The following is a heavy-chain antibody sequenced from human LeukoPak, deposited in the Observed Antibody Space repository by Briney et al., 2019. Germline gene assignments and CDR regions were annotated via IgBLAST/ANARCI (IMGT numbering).Heavy chain of an antibody. CDR3: ARIVLRYFDWLLTPDY. D-gene: IGHD3-9*01. V-gene: IGHV1-18*04. CDR2: ISAYNGNT. CDR1: GYTFTSYG. Sequence: GASVKVSCKASGYTFTSYGISWVRQAPGQGLEWMGWISAYNGNTNYAQKLQGRVTTTTDTSTSTAYMELRSLRSDDTAVYYCARIVLRYFDWLLTPDYWGQGTLVTVSS. J-gene: IGHJ4*02.